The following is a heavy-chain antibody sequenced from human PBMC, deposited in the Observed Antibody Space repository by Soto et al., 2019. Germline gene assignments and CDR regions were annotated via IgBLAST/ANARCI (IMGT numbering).Heavy chain of an antibody. CDR1: VGTFSNYA. CDR2: SMPMFGRA. Sequence: QVQLVQSGAEVKKPGSSVKVSCKASVGTFSNYAFSWVRQAPGQGLAWMGGSMPMFGRAEYAQKLRGRVTITADESTTTAHMELSSMRSEDTAVYYCASGVKEAGIGGNYYYGMDVWGQGTTVTVSS. V-gene: IGHV1-69*12. J-gene: IGHJ6*02. D-gene: IGHD6-19*01. CDR3: ASGVKEAGIGGNYYYGMDV.